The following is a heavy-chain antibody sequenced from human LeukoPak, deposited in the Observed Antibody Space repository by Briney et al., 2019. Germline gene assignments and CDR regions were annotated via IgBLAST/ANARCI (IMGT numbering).Heavy chain of an antibody. V-gene: IGHV1-69*05. D-gene: IGHD3-10*01. Sequence: SVTVSCKPSRGTFNSYAISRVRLAPGERLEWTGGISAIFCKSNYAQKFQGRVTITTDESTRTAYMELSSLRSEDTAVYYCARSANVRRITMVRGRNYYYYMDVWGKGTTVTVSS. CDR2: ISAIFCKS. CDR3: ARSANVRRITMVRGRNYYYYMDV. CDR1: RGTFNSYA. J-gene: IGHJ6*03.